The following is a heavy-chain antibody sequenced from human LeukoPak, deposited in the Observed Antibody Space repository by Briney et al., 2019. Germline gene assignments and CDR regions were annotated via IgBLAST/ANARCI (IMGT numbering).Heavy chain of an antibody. CDR2: ISGDCGST. D-gene: IGHD6-19*01. J-gene: IGHJ4*02. CDR3: ARESETSAWYDY. Sequence: GGSLRLSCAAPGFIFDNYAIHWVRQAPGKGLEWVSLISGDCGSTFYADSVRGRFTISRDNTRKSLSLQMSSLRSEDTALYYCARESETSAWYDYWGQGTLVTVAS. CDR1: GFIFDNYA. V-gene: IGHV3-43*02.